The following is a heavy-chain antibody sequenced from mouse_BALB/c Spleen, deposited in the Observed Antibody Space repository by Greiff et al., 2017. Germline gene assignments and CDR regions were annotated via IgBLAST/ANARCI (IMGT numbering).Heavy chain of an antibody. CDR3: ARDNYYFDY. CDR1: GFTFSSYG. CDR2: ISSGGSYT. V-gene: IGHV5-6*01. J-gene: IGHJ3*01. Sequence: EVKVVESGGDLVKPGGSLKLSCAPSGFTFSSYGMSWVRQTPDKRLEWVATISSGGSYTYYPDSVKGRFTISRDNAKNTLYLQMSSLKSEDTAMYYCARDNYYFDYWGQGTLVTVSA. D-gene: IGHD1-3*01.